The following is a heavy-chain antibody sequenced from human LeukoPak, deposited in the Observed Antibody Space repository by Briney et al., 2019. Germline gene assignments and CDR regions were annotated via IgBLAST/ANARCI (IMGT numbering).Heavy chain of an antibody. D-gene: IGHD3-10*01. CDR2: IYTSGST. CDR3: ARDQYGSGSYYNGNWFDP. Sequence: PSETLSLTCAVYGGSFSGYYWSWIRQPAGKGLEWIGRIYTSGSTNYNPSLKSRVTMSVDTSKNQFSLKLSSVTAADTAVYYCARDQYGSGSYYNGNWFDPWGQGTLVTVSS. CDR1: GGSFSGYY. J-gene: IGHJ5*02. V-gene: IGHV4-4*07.